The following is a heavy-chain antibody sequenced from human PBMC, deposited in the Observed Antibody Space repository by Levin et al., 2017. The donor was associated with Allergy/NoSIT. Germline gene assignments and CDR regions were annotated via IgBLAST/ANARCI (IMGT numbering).Heavy chain of an antibody. V-gene: IGHV1-2*02. Sequence: ASVKVSCKASGYIFTDYYIYWVRQAPGQGLEWMGWINPNSGGTNYAQNFQGRVTMTRDTSISTAYMELSRLTSDDTAVYYCAREPTSCSGVNCPFDFWGQGALVTVSS. CDR1: GYIFTDYY. D-gene: IGHD2-15*01. CDR2: INPNSGGT. CDR3: AREPTSCSGVNCPFDF. J-gene: IGHJ4*02.